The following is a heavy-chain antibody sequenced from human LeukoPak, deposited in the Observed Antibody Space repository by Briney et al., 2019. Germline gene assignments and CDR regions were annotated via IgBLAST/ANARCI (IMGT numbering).Heavy chain of an antibody. CDR3: ARDRGSSGYYPPWDAFDI. J-gene: IGHJ3*02. V-gene: IGHV3-74*01. Sequence: PGGSLRLSCEASGFTFSSYWMHWVRQIPGKGLMWVSRIESNGLTLYADSVRDRFTISRDNGKNTVYLQMNSLRADGTAIYYCARDRGSSGYYPPWDAFDIWGQGTMVTVSS. CDR2: IESNGLT. D-gene: IGHD3-22*01. CDR1: GFTFSSYW.